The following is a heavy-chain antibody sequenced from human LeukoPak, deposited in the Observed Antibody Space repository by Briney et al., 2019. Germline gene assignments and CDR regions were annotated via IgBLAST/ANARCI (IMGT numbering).Heavy chain of an antibody. Sequence: SETLSLTCAVYGGSFSGYYWSWIRQPPGKGLEWIGEINHSGSTNYNPSLKSRVTISVDTSKNQFSLKLSSVTAADTAVYYCARANSGYGSGSYGNWGQGTLVTVSS. CDR2: INHSGST. CDR3: ARANSGYGSGSYGN. J-gene: IGHJ4*02. D-gene: IGHD3-10*01. CDR1: GGSFSGYY. V-gene: IGHV4-34*01.